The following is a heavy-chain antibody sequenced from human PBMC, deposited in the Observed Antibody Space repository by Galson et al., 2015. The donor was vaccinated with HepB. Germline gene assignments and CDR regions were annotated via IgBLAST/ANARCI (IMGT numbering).Heavy chain of an antibody. CDR3: ARGGNSVLFGVWYFDL. Sequence: SCKASGGTFSSYAISWVRQAPGQGLEWMGGIIPIFGTANYAQKFQGRVTITADESTSTAYMELSSLRSEDTAVYYCARGGNSVLFGVWYFDLCGRGTLVTVSS. J-gene: IGHJ2*01. D-gene: IGHD4-23*01. CDR2: IIPIFGTA. CDR1: GGTFSSYA. V-gene: IGHV1-69*01.